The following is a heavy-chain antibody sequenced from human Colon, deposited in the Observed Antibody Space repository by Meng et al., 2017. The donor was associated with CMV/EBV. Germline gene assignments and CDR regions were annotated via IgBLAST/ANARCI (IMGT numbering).Heavy chain of an antibody. D-gene: IGHD3-10*01. V-gene: IGHV4-34*01. CDR3: ARGLYGSGRHQIDY. J-gene: IGHJ4*02. CDR1: GGSFSGYY. CDR2: INHSGST. Sequence: QGRHKQGGAGLLKPSETLSLTCAVYGGSFSGYYWSWIRQPPGKGLEWIGEINHSGSTNYNPSLKSRVTISVDTSKNQFSLKLSSVTAADTAVYYCARGLYGSGRHQIDYWGQGTLVTVSS.